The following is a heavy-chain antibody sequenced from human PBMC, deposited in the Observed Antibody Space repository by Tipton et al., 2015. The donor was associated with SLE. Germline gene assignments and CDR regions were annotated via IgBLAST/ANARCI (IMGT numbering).Heavy chain of an antibody. D-gene: IGHD3-22*01. Sequence: SLRLSCAASGFTFSDYYMNWIRQAPGKGLEWVSSISSSGSTIYYADSVKGRFTISRDNAKNSLYLQMNSLRAEDTAVYYCAREEYYYDNDAFDIWGQGTMVTVSS. CDR2: ISSSGSTI. CDR1: GFTFSDYY. J-gene: IGHJ3*02. V-gene: IGHV3-11*04. CDR3: AREEYYYDNDAFDI.